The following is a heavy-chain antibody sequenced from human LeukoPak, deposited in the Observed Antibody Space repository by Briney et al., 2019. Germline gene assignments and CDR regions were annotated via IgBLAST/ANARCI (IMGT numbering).Heavy chain of an antibody. CDR3: ARDLRLFGPPDDY. CDR2: ISYDGSNE. CDR1: GFTFSSYV. J-gene: IGHJ4*02. V-gene: IGHV3-30-3*01. D-gene: IGHD3-10*01. Sequence: GESLKISCAVSGFTFSSYVMHWVRQAPGKGLEWVAVISYDGSNEYYADSVKGRFTISRDNSKNTLYLQMNSLRVEDTAVYYCARDLRLFGPPDDYWGQGTLVTVSS.